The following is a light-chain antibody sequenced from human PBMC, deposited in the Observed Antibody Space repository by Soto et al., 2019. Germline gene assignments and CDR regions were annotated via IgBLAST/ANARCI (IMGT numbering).Light chain of an antibody. CDR3: QQYDDSPRT. Sequence: DIQMTQSPSSLSASVGDRVTITCRASQSISSYLNWYQQKPGKAPKLLIYAASSLQSGVPSRFSGSGSGTDFTLTISRLEPEDFALYHCQQYDDSPRTFGQGTRLAIK. V-gene: IGKV1-39*01. CDR1: QSISSY. CDR2: AAS. J-gene: IGKJ2*01.